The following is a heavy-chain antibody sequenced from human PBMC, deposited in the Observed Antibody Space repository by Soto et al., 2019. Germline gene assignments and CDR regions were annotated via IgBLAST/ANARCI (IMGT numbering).Heavy chain of an antibody. J-gene: IGHJ4*02. CDR2: IIPILGIA. V-gene: IGHV1-69*02. CDR3: ARRSGSYGFFDY. Sequence: QVQLVQSGAEVKKPGSSVKVPCKASGGAFSSYTISWVRQAPGQGLEWMGRIIPILGIANYAQKFQGRVTITADKSTSTAYMELSSLRSEDTAVYYCARRSGSYGFFDYWGQGTLVTVSS. CDR1: GGAFSSYT. D-gene: IGHD1-26*01.